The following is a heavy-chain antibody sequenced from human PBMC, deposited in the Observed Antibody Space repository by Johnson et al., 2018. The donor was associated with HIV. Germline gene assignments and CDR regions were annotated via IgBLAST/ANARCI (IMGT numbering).Heavy chain of an antibody. CDR3: ARVKSYGNWGSRKGGRESRAAFDI. J-gene: IGHJ3*02. Sequence: EMQLVESGGGVVRPGGSLRLSCAASGFTFSSYWMSWVRQAPGKGLEWVANIKQDGSEKYYVDSVKGRFTISRDNAKNSLYLQMNSLRAEDTAVYYCARVKSYGNWGSRKGGRESRAAFDIWGQGTMVTVSS. CDR1: GFTFSSYW. D-gene: IGHD7-27*01. CDR2: IKQDGSEK. V-gene: IGHV3-7*02.